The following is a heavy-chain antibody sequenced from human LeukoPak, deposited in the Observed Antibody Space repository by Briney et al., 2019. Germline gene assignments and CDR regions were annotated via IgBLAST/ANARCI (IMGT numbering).Heavy chain of an antibody. CDR2: IYHSGST. J-gene: IGHJ6*03. Sequence: SETLSLTCTVSGYSISSGYYWGWIRQPPGKGLEWIGSIYHSGSTYYNPSLKSRVTISVDTSKNQFSLKLSSVTAADTAVYYCARINGGHSSSWDYYYYYYMDVWGKGTTVTVSS. D-gene: IGHD6-13*01. CDR1: GYSISSGYY. V-gene: IGHV4-38-2*02. CDR3: ARINGGHSSSWDYYYYYYMDV.